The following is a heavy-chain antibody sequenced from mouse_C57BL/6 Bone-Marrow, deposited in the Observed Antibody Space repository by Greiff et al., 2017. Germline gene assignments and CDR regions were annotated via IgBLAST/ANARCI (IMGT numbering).Heavy chain of an antibody. J-gene: IGHJ2*01. Sequence: QVQLQQSGAELVRPGASVTLSCKASGYTFTDYEMHWVKQTPVHGLEWIGAIDPETGGTAYNQKFKGKAILTADESSSTAYMELRSLTSEDSAVYYCTRSMGRVDYWGQGTTLTVSS. CDR2: IDPETGGT. V-gene: IGHV1-15*01. CDR1: GYTFTDYE. D-gene: IGHD1-1*02. CDR3: TRSMGRVDY.